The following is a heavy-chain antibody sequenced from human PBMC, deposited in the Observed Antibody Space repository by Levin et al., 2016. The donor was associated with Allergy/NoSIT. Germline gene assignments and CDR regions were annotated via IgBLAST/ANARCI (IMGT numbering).Heavy chain of an antibody. CDR2: IYHDGNT. CDR1: NSSISIAYY. J-gene: IGHJ4*02. V-gene: IGHV4-38-2*02. CDR3: AREVGARRGSLY. Sequence: SETLSLTCVVSNSSISIAYYWGWIRQTPGKGLEWIGSIYHDGNTHYNPSLKSRVTISVDTSKNQFSLMLSSVTAADTAIYYCAREVGARRGSLYWGQGTLVTVSS. D-gene: IGHD1-26*01.